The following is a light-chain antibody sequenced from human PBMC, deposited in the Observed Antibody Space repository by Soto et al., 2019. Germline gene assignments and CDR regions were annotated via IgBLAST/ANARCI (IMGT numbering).Light chain of an antibody. Sequence: EIVLTQSPATLSSSPGERATLSCRASQRVSSSLAWYQQKPGQAPRLLIYGASNRAGGIPARFSGSGSGTDFTLTISSLEPEDFAGYYCQQRSNWHVTFGQGTRLEIK. CDR2: GAS. CDR3: QQRSNWHVT. J-gene: IGKJ5*01. V-gene: IGKV3-11*01. CDR1: QRVSSS.